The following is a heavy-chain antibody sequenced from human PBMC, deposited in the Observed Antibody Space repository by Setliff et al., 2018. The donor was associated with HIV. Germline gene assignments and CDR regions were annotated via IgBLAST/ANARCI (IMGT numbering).Heavy chain of an antibody. CDR3: ARTSTTTGTTLNWFDP. V-gene: IGHV3-21*01. D-gene: IGHD1-1*01. Sequence: GGSLRLSCAASGFTLSTYTMNWVRQAPGKGLEWISSISSNIIYIYYADSVRGRFTISRDNAKNSLYLQMNSLRVEDTAVYYCARTSTTTGTTLNWFDPWGQGTLVTAPQ. CDR1: GFTLSTYT. CDR2: ISSNIIYI. J-gene: IGHJ5*02.